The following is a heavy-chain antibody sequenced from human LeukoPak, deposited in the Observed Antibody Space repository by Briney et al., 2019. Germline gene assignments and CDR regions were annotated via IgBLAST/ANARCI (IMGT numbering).Heavy chain of an antibody. CDR2: IREDGSEI. Sequence: PGGSLRLSCAASGFAFNVQTMSWVRQAPGKGLDWVASIREDGSEIHYVDSVKGRFTISRDNPKNSLYLQMNSLRAEDTAVYYCARGGATRGKFENWGQGTQVTVSS. J-gene: IGHJ4*02. CDR3: ARGGATRGKFEN. V-gene: IGHV3-7*01. CDR1: GFAFNVQT. D-gene: IGHD1-26*01.